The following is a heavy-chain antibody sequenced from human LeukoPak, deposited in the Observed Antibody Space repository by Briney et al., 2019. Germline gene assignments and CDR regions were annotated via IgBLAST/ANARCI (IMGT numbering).Heavy chain of an antibody. J-gene: IGHJ5*02. V-gene: IGHV3-21*01. CDR1: GFMFSTYN. CDR3: ARAHSSNWPGWYDP. D-gene: IGHD6-13*01. Sequence: PGRSLRLSCAASGFMFSTYNMNWVRQAPGKGLEWVSSISSSSSSIYYADSVKGRFTISRDNAKNSLFLEMSSLRGEDTAVYYCARAHSSNWPGWYDPWGQGTLSPSPQ. CDR2: ISSSSSSI.